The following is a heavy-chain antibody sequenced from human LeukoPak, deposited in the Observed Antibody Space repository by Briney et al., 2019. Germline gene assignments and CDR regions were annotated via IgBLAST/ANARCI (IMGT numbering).Heavy chain of an antibody. CDR2: IKEDGAKK. Sequence: GGSLRLSCAVSGFTFSSYWMSWVRQAPGKGLEWVANIKEDGAKKYYVDYVKARLNISRNNTKNSLFLQMNSLRAEDTAVYYCARDLSLHIYSSPIKSHYMDVRGQVTTVTVSS. J-gene: IGHJ6*03. CDR1: GFTFSSYW. D-gene: IGHD6-13*01. CDR3: ARDLSLHIYSSPIKSHYMDV. V-gene: IGHV3-7*01.